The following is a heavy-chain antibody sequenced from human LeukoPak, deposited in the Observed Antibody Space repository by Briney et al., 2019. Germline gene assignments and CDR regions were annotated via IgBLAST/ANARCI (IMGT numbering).Heavy chain of an antibody. J-gene: IGHJ4*02. CDR1: GFTFSSYG. CDR2: ISYDGSNK. V-gene: IGHV3-30*18. Sequence: GGSLRLSCAASGFTFSSYGMHWVRQAPGKGLEWVAVISYDGSNKYYADSVKGRFTISRDNSKNTLYLQMNSLRAEDTAVYYCAKDLSSGYYGYWGQGTLVTVSS. D-gene: IGHD3-22*01. CDR3: AKDLSSGYYGY.